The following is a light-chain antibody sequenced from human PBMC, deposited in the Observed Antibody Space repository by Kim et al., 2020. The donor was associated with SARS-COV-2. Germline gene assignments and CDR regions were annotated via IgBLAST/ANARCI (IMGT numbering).Light chain of an antibody. CDR2: SAS. CDR1: QDISNW. Sequence: DIQVAQSPSSVSASVGHRVSFTCRASQDISNWLAWYQQKPGTAPKLLIYSASSLHSGVPSRFSGSGSGTDFTLTITNLQPEDSANYYRHPATSFPSTVGVGTKVDIK. CDR3: HPATSFPST. V-gene: IGKV1-12*02. J-gene: IGKJ4*01.